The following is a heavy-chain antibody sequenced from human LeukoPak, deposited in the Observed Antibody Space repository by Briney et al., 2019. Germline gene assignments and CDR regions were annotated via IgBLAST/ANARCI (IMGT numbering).Heavy chain of an antibody. V-gene: IGHV4-31*03. Sequence: SETLSLTCTVSGGSISRGGFYWSWIRQPPGKGLEWIGHIYYSGTTYYTPSLKGRVTASVDTSKNQFSLKLTSVTAADTAVYYCARTGSSWPLYYYYYMDVWGKGTTVTVSS. CDR2: IYYSGTT. J-gene: IGHJ6*03. D-gene: IGHD6-13*01. CDR1: GGSISRGGFY. CDR3: ARTGSSWPLYYYYYMDV.